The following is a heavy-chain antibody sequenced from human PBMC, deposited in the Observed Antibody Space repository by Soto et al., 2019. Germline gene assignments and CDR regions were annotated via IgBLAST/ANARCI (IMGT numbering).Heavy chain of an antibody. CDR2: IYYSGST. Sequence: SETLYLTCTVSGGSISSSSYYWGWIRQPPGKGLEWIGSIYYSGSTYYNPSLKSRVTISVDTSKNQFSLKLSSVTAADTAVYYCATRGTDYSIIDYWGQGTLATVSS. D-gene: IGHD3-10*01. CDR1: GGSISSSSYY. V-gene: IGHV4-39*01. CDR3: ATRGTDYSIIDY. J-gene: IGHJ4*02.